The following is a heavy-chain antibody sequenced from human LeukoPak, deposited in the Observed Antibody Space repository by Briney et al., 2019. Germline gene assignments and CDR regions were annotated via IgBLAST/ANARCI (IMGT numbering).Heavy chain of an antibody. D-gene: IGHD4/OR15-4a*01. CDR1: GFTFSSYW. V-gene: IGHV3-7*03. Sequence: QFGGSLRLSCAASGFTFSSYWMSWVRQAPGKGLEWVANIKQDGSQKYYVDSVKGRFTISRDNSKNTLYLQMNSLRAEDTAVYYCARRAGAYSHPYDYWGQGTLVTVSS. CDR3: ARRAGAYSHPYDY. CDR2: IKQDGSQK. J-gene: IGHJ4*02.